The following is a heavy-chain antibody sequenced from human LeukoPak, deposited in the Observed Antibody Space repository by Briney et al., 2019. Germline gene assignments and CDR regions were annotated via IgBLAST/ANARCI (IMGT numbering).Heavy chain of an antibody. CDR1: GFTFSTYW. CDR2: ISGSGSST. D-gene: IGHD3-3*01. V-gene: IGHV3-23*01. J-gene: IGHJ6*02. CDR3: AKGILARPYYGLDV. Sequence: PGGSLRLSCTASGFTFSTYWMHWVRQAPGKGLEWVSAISGSGSSTYYADSVKGRFTISRDNSKNTLYLQMNSLRAEDTAVYYCAKGILARPYYGLDVWGQGTTVTVSS.